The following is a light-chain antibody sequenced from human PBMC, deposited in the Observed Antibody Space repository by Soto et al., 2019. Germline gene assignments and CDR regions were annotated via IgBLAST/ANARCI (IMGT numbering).Light chain of an antibody. V-gene: IGKV2-30*01. J-gene: IGKJ1*01. CDR1: QSLVYSDGNMY. CDR2: KVS. Sequence: DAVLTQSPLSLPVTLGQPASISCRSSQSLVYSDGNMYLNWFHQRPGQSPRRLIYKVSNRESGVPERFIGSGSGTDFTLEISRVEAEDGGVYYCMQGSHWPWTLGQGTKVEIK. CDR3: MQGSHWPWT.